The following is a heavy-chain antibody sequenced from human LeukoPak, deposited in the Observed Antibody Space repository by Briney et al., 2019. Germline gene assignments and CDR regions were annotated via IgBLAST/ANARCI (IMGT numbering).Heavy chain of an antibody. D-gene: IGHD6-6*01. Sequence: PGGSLRLSCAASGFTFSSYGMHWVRQAPGKGLEWVAVISYDGSNKYYADSVKGRFTISRDNSKNTLYLQMNSLRAEDTAVYYCAKDLEQPVYYYYGMDVWGQGTTVTVSS. CDR1: GFTFSSYG. J-gene: IGHJ6*02. V-gene: IGHV3-30*18. CDR3: AKDLEQPVYYYYGMDV. CDR2: ISYDGSNK.